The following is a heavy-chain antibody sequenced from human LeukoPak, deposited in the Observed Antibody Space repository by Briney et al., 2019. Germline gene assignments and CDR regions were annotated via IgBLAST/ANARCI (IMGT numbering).Heavy chain of an antibody. J-gene: IGHJ3*01. V-gene: IGHV3-23*01. CDR2: ISGSGGTT. CDR1: GFTFRSYA. CDR3: AKVSTYGDDYHDAFDV. Sequence: GGSLRLSCAASGFTFRSYAMSWVRQAPGKGLEWVSSISGSGGTTYFAASVRGRFTISRDNSKNTLYLQSTSLTADDTVVYYGAKVSTYGDDYHDAFDVWGQGTMVTVSS. D-gene: IGHD4-17*01.